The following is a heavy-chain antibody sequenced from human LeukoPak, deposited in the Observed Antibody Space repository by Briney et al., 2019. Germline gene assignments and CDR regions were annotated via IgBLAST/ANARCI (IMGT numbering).Heavy chain of an antibody. CDR1: GFTFSSYS. V-gene: IGHV3-21*01. CDR3: ARDRGVPYFITGTTTAFFDY. Sequence: PGGSLRLSCAASGFTFSSYSMNWVRQAPGKGLEWVSSISSSSSHIYYADSVKGRFTISRDNAKNSLYLQMNSLRAEDTAVYYCARDRGVPYFITGTTTAFFDYWGQGTLVTVSS. CDR2: ISSSSSHI. J-gene: IGHJ4*02. D-gene: IGHD1-7*01.